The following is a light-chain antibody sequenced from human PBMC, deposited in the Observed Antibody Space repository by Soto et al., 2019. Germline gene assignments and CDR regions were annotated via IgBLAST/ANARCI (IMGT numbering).Light chain of an antibody. V-gene: IGKV3-15*01. Sequence: EIVMTQSPATLSVSPGERAPLSCRASQSVTTNLAWYQQKPGQAPRLLIYDASTRATGMPARFSGSGAGTEFTLTISSLQSEDFAVYYCQQRSNWPGTFGGGTKVDI. CDR3: QQRSNWPGT. CDR2: DAS. CDR1: QSVTTN. J-gene: IGKJ4*01.